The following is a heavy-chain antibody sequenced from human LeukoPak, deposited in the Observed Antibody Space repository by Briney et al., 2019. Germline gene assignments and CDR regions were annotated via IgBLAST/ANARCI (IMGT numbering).Heavy chain of an antibody. V-gene: IGHV4-34*01. CDR2: INHSGST. CDR3: ARGRDQVRGVISWFDP. Sequence: SETLSLTCAVYGGSFSGYYWSWIRQPPGKGLEWIGEINHSGSTNYNPSLKSRVTISVGTSKNQFSLKLSSVTAADTAVYYCARGRDQVRGVISWFDPWGQGTLVTVSS. D-gene: IGHD3-10*01. CDR1: GGSFSGYY. J-gene: IGHJ5*02.